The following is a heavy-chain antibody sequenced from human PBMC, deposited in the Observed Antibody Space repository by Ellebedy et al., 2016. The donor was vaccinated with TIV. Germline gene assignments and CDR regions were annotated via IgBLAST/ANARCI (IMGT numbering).Heavy chain of an antibody. V-gene: IGHV3-33*01. J-gene: IGHJ3*02. CDR3: ARDDYYDPLDI. CDR1: GFTLSRNG. Sequence: GGSLRLSCAASGFTLSRNGMHWVRQAPGKGLEWVAVIWDDGRNKEYADSVKGRFTISRDNSKNTLYLQMNSLRADDTAVYYCARDDYYDPLDIWGQGTMVTVSS. D-gene: IGHD3-22*01. CDR2: IWDDGRNK.